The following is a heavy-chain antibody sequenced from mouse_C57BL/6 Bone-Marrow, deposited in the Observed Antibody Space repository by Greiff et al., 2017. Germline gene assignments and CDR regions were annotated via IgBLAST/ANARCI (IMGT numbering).Heavy chain of an antibody. CDR2: ISYDGSN. CDR1: GYSITSGYY. D-gene: IGHD1-3*01. V-gene: IGHV3-6*01. J-gene: IGHJ4*01. CDR3: ARELRCYAMDY. Sequence: EVQLQESGPGLVKPSQSLSLTCSVTGYSITSGYYWNWIRQFPGNKLEWMGYISYDGSNNYNPSLKNRISITRDTSKNQFFLKLNSVTTEDTATYYCARELRCYAMDYWGQGTSVTVSS.